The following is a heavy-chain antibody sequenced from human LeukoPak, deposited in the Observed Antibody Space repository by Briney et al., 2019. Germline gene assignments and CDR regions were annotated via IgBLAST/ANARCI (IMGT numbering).Heavy chain of an antibody. V-gene: IGHV3-49*04. Sequence: GGSLRLSCTASGFTFGDYAMSWVRQAPGKGLEWVGFIRSKAYGGTTEYAASVKGRFTISRDDSKSIAYLQMNSLKTEDAAVYYCTRTYYYDSSGEAYFDYWDQGTLVTVSS. J-gene: IGHJ4*02. CDR3: TRTYYYDSSGEAYFDY. D-gene: IGHD3-22*01. CDR2: IRSKAYGGTT. CDR1: GFTFGDYA.